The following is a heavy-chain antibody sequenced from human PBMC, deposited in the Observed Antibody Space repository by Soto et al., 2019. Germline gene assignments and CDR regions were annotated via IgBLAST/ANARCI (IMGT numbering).Heavy chain of an antibody. V-gene: IGHV3-9*01. CDR2: ITWNSASV. CDR3: TKEVYVMVYYYYGMDV. J-gene: IGHJ6*02. D-gene: IGHD2-21*01. Sequence: QLVESGGGLVQPGRSLRLSCAASGFIFDDFAMHWVRQAPGKGLEWVSSITWNSASVAYADSVKGRFSISRDNAKNSLYLQMNNLRPEDAAFYYCTKEVYVMVYYYYGMDVWGQATTVTVSS. CDR1: GFIFDDFA.